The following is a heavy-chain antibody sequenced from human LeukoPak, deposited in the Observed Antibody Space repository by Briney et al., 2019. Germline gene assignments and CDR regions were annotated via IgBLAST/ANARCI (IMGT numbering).Heavy chain of an antibody. J-gene: IGHJ4*02. CDR3: AAGSYYTYFDY. CDR2: INANSGGT. CDR1: GYTFTGYY. Sequence: ASVKVSCKASGYTFTGYYRHWVRQAPGQGLEWMGWINANSGGTNYAQKFQGRVTMTRDTSISTAHMELSRLRSDDTAVYYCAAGSYYTYFDYSGQGTLVTVSS. V-gene: IGHV1-2*02. D-gene: IGHD3-10*01.